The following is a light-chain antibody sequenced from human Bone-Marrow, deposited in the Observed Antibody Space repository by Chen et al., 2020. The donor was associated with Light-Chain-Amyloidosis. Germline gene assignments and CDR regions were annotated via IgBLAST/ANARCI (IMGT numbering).Light chain of an antibody. J-gene: IGLJ2*01. CDR2: KDI. Sequence: SFALTQPPSVSVSPGQTARITCSGHALPNQYVFWYQQKSGQAPVLLIYKDIERPSGIPERLSGSTSGTTVTLTIRGVQAEDEADYYCQSADSSGTVIFGGGTKVTVL. V-gene: IGLV3-25*03. CDR3: QSADSSGTVI. CDR1: ALPNQY.